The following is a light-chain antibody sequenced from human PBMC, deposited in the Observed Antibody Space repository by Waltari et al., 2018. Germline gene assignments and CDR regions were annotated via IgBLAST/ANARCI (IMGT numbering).Light chain of an antibody. Sequence: DIQMTQSPSTLSASVGDSVTLTCRASQNINSWLAWYQQKPGMAPKLLISKASTLESGVPSRFSGSGSGTEFTLTIGSLQPDDLATYYCQQYRTNPWAFGQGTKV. J-gene: IGKJ1*01. CDR3: QQYRTNPWA. CDR2: KAS. CDR1: QNINSW. V-gene: IGKV1-5*03.